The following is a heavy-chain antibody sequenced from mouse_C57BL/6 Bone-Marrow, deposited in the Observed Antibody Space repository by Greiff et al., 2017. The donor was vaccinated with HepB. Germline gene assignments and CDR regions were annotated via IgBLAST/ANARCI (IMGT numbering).Heavy chain of an antibody. CDR1: GYTFTSYW. V-gene: IGHV1-64*01. D-gene: IGHD1-1*01. Sequence: QVQLQQPGAELVKPGASVKLSCKASGYTFTSYWMHWVKQRPGQGLEWIGMIHPNSGSTNYNEKFKSKATLTVDKSSSTAYMQLSSLTSEDSAVYYCASYYYGSSWFAYRGQGTLVTVSA. CDR2: IHPNSGST. J-gene: IGHJ3*01. CDR3: ASYYYGSSWFAY.